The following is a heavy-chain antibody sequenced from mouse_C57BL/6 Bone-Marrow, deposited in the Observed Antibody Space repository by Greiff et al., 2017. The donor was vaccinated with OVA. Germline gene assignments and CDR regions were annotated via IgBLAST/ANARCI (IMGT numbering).Heavy chain of an antibody. CDR1: GFTFSSYA. CDR2: ISDGGRYT. D-gene: IGHD1-1*01. J-gene: IGHJ4*01. V-gene: IGHV5-4*01. CDR3: ARDRGYYYGSKGGYAMDY. Sequence: EVNVVESGGGLVKPGGSLKLSCAASGFTFSSYAMSWVRQTPEQRLEWVATISDGGRYTYYPDNVKGRFTISRDNAKNNLYLQMSHLKSEDTAMYYCARDRGYYYGSKGGYAMDYWGQGTSVTVSS.